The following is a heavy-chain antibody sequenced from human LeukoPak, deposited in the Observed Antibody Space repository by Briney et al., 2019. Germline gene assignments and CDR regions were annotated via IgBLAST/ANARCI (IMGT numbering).Heavy chain of an antibody. CDR1: GFTFSDCY. CDR2: ISNTGLSI. CDR3: ARFYENNSRKGIDY. D-gene: IGHD2/OR15-2a*01. V-gene: IGHV3-11*04. J-gene: IGHJ4*02. Sequence: PGGSLRLSCAASGFTFSDCYMSWIRQTPGKGLEWVSYISNTGLSIHYADSVKGRFTISRDNAKISLYLQMNSLRAEDTAVYYCARFYENNSRKGIDYWGQGTLVTVSS.